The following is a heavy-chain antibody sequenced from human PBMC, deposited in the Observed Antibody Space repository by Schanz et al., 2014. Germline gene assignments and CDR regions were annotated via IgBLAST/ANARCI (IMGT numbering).Heavy chain of an antibody. V-gene: IGHV3-23*04. J-gene: IGHJ2*01. CDR3: AKDAPFPFDL. CDR1: GLTFTSAW. Sequence: EVQLVESGGGLVKPGGSLRLSCATSGLTFTSAWMSWVRQAPGKGLEWVSTIGTSGDTNYADSVKGRFTISRDNSKNTLYLQMNSLRAEDTAIYYCAKDAPFPFDLWGRGTLITVSS. CDR2: IGTSGDT.